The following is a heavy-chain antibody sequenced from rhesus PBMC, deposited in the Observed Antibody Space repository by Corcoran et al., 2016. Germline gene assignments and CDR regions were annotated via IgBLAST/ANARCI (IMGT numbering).Heavy chain of an antibody. Sequence: QVQLQESGPGVVKPSETLSLTCAVSGYSISSGYDWSWIRQPPGKGLEWIGYIVSSVGSTNFHPALNNQVTISKEPSKNQFSLQLSSGTAADTAVYYCARGDWGDSGPFGYWGPGVLVTVSP. D-gene: IGHD3-34*01. J-gene: IGHJ4*01. CDR2: IVSSVGST. CDR1: GYSISSGYD. V-gene: IGHV4-127*01. CDR3: ARGDWGDSGPFGY.